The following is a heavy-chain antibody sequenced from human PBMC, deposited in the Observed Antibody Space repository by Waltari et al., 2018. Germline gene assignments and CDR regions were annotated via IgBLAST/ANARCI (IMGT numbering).Heavy chain of an antibody. CDR3: ARKGGRGYTYGPFYFDY. V-gene: IGHV3-74*01. CDR1: GFTFSDYW. J-gene: IGHJ4*02. D-gene: IGHD5-18*01. CDR2: INGDGYGI. Sequence: EVQLVEAGGDLVQPGGSLRLSCAASGFTFSDYWMHWVRQAPGQGLVLVSRINGDGYGITYSDSVQGRFTNSRDNTKNTLYLQLNSLRAEDTAVYYCARKGGRGYTYGPFYFDYWGRGTLVTVSS.